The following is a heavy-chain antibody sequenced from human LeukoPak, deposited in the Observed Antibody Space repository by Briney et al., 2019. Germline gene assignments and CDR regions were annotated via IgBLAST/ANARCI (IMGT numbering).Heavy chain of an antibody. D-gene: IGHD3-3*01. CDR2: INPNRGGT. Sequence: GASVKVSCKASGYTFTGYYMHWVRQAPGQGLEWMGWINPNRGGTNYAQKFQGRVTMTRDTSISTAYMELSRLRSDDTAVYYCARVSSYYDFWSGYPAHFDYWGQGTLVTVSS. J-gene: IGHJ4*02. V-gene: IGHV1-2*02. CDR1: GYTFTGYY. CDR3: ARVSSYYDFWSGYPAHFDY.